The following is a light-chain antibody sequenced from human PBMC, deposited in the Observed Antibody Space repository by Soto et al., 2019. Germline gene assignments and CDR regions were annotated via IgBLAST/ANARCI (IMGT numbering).Light chain of an antibody. J-gene: IGKJ4*01. CDR1: QSVSSN. Sequence: EIVMTHSPATLSVSPGERATLSCRASQSVSSNLAWYQQKPGQAPRLLIYGASTRATGIPARFSGSGSGTEFTLSISSLQSEDFAVYYCQQYNNWLDLTGCGRTEVEIK. CDR3: QQYNNWLDLT. CDR2: GAS. V-gene: IGKV3-15*01.